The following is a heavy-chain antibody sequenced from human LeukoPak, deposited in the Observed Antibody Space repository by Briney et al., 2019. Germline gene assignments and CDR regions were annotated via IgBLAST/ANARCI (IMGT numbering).Heavy chain of an antibody. CDR2: IKEGET. D-gene: IGHD1/OR15-1a*01. Sequence: GGSLRLSCAASGFTFSSYWMSWVRQAPGKGLEWVANIKEGETYSVDSVKGRFTISRDNAKNSLYLQMNSLRAEDTAVYYCARSGGNNXHXXLDIXGQGTMVXVSS. CDR3: ARSGGNNXHXXLDI. V-gene: IGHV3-7*01. CDR1: GFTFSSYW. J-gene: IGHJ3*02.